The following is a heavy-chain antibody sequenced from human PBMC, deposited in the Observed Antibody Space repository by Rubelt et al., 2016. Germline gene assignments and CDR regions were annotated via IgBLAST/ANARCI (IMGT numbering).Heavy chain of an antibody. D-gene: IGHD5-12*01. Sequence: SGSTNYNPSLKSRVTMSLYTSKKQFSLRLTSVTAADTAVYYCARVATSSRHSTFDSWGQGTLVTVSS. CDR3: ARVATSSRHSTFDS. CDR2: SGST. V-gene: IGHV4-4*06. J-gene: IGHJ4*02.